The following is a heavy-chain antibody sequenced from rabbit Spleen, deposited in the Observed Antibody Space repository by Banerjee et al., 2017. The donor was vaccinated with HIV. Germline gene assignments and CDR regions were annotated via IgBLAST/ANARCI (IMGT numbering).Heavy chain of an antibody. Sequence: QEQLEESGGGLVKPEGSLTLTCKASGFDLSSNHYMCWVRQAPGKGLEWIACIEGGSSAFSYVASWAKGRFTISKTSSTTVTLQMTSLTAADTATYFCARDSGSSFSSYGMDLWGPGTLVTVS. V-gene: IGHV1S45*01. J-gene: IGHJ6*01. CDR3: ARDSGSSFSSYGMDL. CDR1: GFDLSSNHY. D-gene: IGHD8-1*01. CDR2: IEGGSSAFS.